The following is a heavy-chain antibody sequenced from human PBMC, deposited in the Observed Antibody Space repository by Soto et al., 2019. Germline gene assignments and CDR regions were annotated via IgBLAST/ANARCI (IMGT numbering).Heavy chain of an antibody. Sequence: SETLSLTCTVSGGSISSGGYYWSWIRQHPGKGLEWIGYIYYSGSTYYNPSLKSRVTISVDTSKNQFSLKLSSVTAADTAVYYCAARITGTTELDYWGQGTLVTVSS. J-gene: IGHJ4*02. CDR3: AARITGTTELDY. CDR1: GGSISSGGYY. CDR2: IYYSGST. V-gene: IGHV4-31*03. D-gene: IGHD1-7*01.